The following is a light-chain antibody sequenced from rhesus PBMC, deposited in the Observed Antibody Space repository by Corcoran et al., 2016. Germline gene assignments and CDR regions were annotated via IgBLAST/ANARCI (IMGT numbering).Light chain of an antibody. CDR2: KAS. J-gene: IGKJ2*01. Sequence: DIQMTQSPSSLSASVGDTVTITCRASQTISSCLAWYQQKPGKSPNLLNYKASTLQSGVPSRFSGRGAGTYFTLTISSLQSVDFVTYYCQQYSSSPYSFGQGTKVGIK. CDR1: QTISSC. V-gene: IGKV1-22*01. CDR3: QQYSSSPYS.